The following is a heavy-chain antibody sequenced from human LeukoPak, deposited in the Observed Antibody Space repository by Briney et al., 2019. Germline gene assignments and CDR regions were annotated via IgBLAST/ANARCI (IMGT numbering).Heavy chain of an antibody. CDR3: AREAHAFDI. J-gene: IGHJ3*02. V-gene: IGHV3-33*01. Sequence: GESLRLSCAASGFTFSSYGMHWVRQAPGKGLEWVAVIWYDGSNKYYADSVKGRFTISRDNSKNTLYLQMNSLRAEDTAVYYCAREAHAFDIWGQGTMVTVSS. CDR1: GFTFSSYG. CDR2: IWYDGSNK.